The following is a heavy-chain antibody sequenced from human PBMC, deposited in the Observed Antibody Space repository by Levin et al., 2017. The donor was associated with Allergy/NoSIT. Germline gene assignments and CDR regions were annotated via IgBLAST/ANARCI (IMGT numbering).Heavy chain of an antibody. CDR2: IKQDGSEK. CDR1: GFTLSSYW. CDR3: SRSLDY. J-gene: IGHJ4*02. Sequence: AGESLKISCAVSGFTLSSYWMDWVRQTPGKGLEWVANIKQDGSEKYYVDSVKGRFTISRDNAKNSMYLQMTSLRPEDTAVYFCSRSLDYWGQGTLVTVSS. V-gene: IGHV3-7*04.